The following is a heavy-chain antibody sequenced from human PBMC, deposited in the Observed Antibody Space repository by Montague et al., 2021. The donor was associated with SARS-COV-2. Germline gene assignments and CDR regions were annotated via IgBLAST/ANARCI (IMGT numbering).Heavy chain of an antibody. J-gene: IGHJ4*02. Sequence: SETLSLTCTVSGASVTSGDYFWTCIRQPVGETLVWIGSIYSSGSTTSNPSLRRRVTMSIATTQNPFSLSLSSVAATDTSVYYCATEGGKVVFDQWGQGTLVTVSS. CDR1: GASVTSGDYF. CDR2: IYSSGST. CDR3: ATEGGKVVFDQ. D-gene: IGHD2-15*01. V-gene: IGHV4-61*10.